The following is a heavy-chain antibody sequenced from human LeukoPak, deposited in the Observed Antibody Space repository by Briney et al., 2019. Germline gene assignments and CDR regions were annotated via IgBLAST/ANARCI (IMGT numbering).Heavy chain of an antibody. CDR3: ARGPDSSSSNRFDP. CDR1: GGSISSGGYY. V-gene: IGHV4-31*03. CDR2: IYYSGST. D-gene: IGHD6-6*01. Sequence: PSETLSLTCTVSGGSISSGGYYWSWIRQHPGKGLEWIGYIYYSGSTYYNPSLKSRVTISVDTSKNQFSLKLSSVTAADTAVYYCARGPDSSSSNRFDPWGQGTLVTVSS. J-gene: IGHJ5*02.